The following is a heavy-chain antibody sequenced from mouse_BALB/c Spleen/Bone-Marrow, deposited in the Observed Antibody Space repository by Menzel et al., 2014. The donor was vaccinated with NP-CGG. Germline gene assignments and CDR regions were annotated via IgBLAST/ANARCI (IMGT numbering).Heavy chain of an antibody. CDR2: IHPSASET. CDR1: GYSFTNCW. CDR3: ARRGRYGNYETMDY. Sequence: VQLVESGAELVRPGASVKLSCKASGYSFTNCWMNWVKQRPGQGLEWIGMIHPSASETRLNQKFKDKATLTVDKSSSTAYMQLSSPTSEDSAVYYCARRGRYGNYETMDYWGQGTSVTVSS. V-gene: IGHV1-61*01. J-gene: IGHJ4*01. D-gene: IGHD2-10*02.